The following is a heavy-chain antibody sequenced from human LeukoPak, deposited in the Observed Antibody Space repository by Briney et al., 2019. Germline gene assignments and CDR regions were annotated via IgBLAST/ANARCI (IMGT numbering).Heavy chain of an antibody. CDR1: GYTFTGYY. Sequence: VASVKVSCKASGYTFTGYYMHWVRQAPGQGLEWMGWINPNSGGTNYAQKFQGRVTMTRDTSISTAYMELSRLRSDDTAVYYCAAAMDYYYYMYVWGKGTTVTVSS. J-gene: IGHJ6*03. V-gene: IGHV1-2*02. CDR3: AAAMDYYYYMYV. CDR2: INPNSGGT. D-gene: IGHD5-18*01.